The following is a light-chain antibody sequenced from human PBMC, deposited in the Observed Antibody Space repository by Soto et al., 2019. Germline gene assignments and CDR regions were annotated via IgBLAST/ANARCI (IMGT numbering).Light chain of an antibody. CDR1: SGSIASYY. Sequence: NFMLTQPPSVSESPGKTVTISCTRSSGSIASYYVQWYQQRPGSSPTTVIYEDNQRPSGVPDRFSGSIDSSSNSASLTISGLKTDDEADYYCQSYDSSNQVFGGGTKLTVL. J-gene: IGLJ2*01. CDR3: QSYDSSNQV. V-gene: IGLV6-57*01. CDR2: EDN.